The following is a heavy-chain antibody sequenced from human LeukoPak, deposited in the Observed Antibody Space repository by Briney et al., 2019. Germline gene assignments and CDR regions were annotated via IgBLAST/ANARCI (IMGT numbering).Heavy chain of an antibody. CDR1: GYNFTNYW. CDR2: IYPGDSDT. D-gene: IGHD5-18*01. J-gene: IGHJ1*01. CDR3: ARRGSREYFQH. V-gene: IGHV5-51*01. Sequence: GESLKISCKGSGYNFTNYWIGWVRQMPGKGLEWMGIIYPGDSDTRYSPSFQGQVTISADKSVNTAYLQWRSLKASDTAIYYCARRGSREYFQHWGQGSLVTVSS.